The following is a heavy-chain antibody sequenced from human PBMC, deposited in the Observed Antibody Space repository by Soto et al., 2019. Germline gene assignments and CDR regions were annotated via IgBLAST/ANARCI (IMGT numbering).Heavy chain of an antibody. CDR3: ARGQQGGYKSLTPPDDY. CDR2: ISYDGSNK. V-gene: IGHV3-30-3*01. J-gene: IGHJ4*02. CDR1: GFTFSSYA. Sequence: GGSLRLSCAASGFTFSSYAMHWVRQAPGKGLEWVAVISYDGSNKYYADSVKGRFTISRDNSKNTLYLQMNSLRAEDTAVYYCARGQQGGYKSLTPPDDYWGQGTLVTVSS. D-gene: IGHD5-12*01.